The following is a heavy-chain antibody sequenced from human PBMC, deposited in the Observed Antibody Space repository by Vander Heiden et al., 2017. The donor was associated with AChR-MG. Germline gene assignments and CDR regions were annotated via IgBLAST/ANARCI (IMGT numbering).Heavy chain of an antibody. Sequence: QVQLQQWGAGLLKPSETLSLTCAVYGGSFSGYYWSWIRQPPGKGLEWIGEINHSGSTNDNPSLKSRVTISVDTSKNQFSLKLSSVTAADTAVYYCARGRYCSSTSCYTRPYYYYYGMDVWGQGTTVTVSS. CDR1: GGSFSGYY. CDR3: ARGRYCSSTSCYTRPYYYYYGMDV. V-gene: IGHV4-34*01. CDR2: INHSGST. J-gene: IGHJ6*02. D-gene: IGHD2-2*02.